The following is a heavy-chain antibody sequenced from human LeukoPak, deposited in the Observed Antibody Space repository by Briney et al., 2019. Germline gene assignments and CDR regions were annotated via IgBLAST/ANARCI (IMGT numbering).Heavy chain of an antibody. J-gene: IGHJ4*02. CDR2: ISWNSGSI. V-gene: IGHV3-9*01. Sequence: PGRSLRLSCAASGFTFDDYAMHWVRQAPGKGLEWVSGISWNSGSIGYADSVKGRFTISRDNAKNPLYLQMNSLRAEDTALYYCAKDRGYDSSGYYFDYWGQGTLVTVSS. CDR1: GFTFDDYA. D-gene: IGHD3-22*01. CDR3: AKDRGYDSSGYYFDY.